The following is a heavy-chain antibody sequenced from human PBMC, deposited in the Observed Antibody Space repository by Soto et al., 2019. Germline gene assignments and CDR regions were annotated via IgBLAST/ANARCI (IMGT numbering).Heavy chain of an antibody. J-gene: IGHJ4*02. Sequence: EVQLVESGGGLVKPGGSLRLSCAASGFTFSSYSMNWVRQAPGKGLEWVSSISSSSSYIYYADSVKGRFTVSRDNAKNSLELQMTRLRAEDTAVYYCAIDGRANSGSFDYWGQGTLVTVSS. D-gene: IGHD2-21*01. CDR2: ISSSSSYI. CDR1: GFTFSSYS. CDR3: AIDGRANSGSFDY. V-gene: IGHV3-21*01.